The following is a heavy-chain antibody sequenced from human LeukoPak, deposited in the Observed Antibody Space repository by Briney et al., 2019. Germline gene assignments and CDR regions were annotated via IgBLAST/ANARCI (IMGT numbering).Heavy chain of an antibody. CDR3: ASPLGYCSSTNCYGDY. D-gene: IGHD2-2*01. Sequence: SETLSHTCTVSGGSISSSSYYWGWIRQPPGKGLEWIGSIYYSGNTYYNPSLKSRVTISVDTSKNQFSLMLSSVTAADTAVYYCASPLGYCSSTNCYGDYWGQGTLVTVSS. CDR1: GGSISSSSYY. V-gene: IGHV4-39*01. CDR2: IYYSGNT. J-gene: IGHJ4*02.